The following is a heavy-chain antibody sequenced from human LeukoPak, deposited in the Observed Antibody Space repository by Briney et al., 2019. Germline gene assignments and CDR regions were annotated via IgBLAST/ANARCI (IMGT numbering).Heavy chain of an antibody. Sequence: ASVKVSCKASGYTFTSYGISWVRQAPGQGLEWMGWISAYNGNTNYAQKLQGRVTMTTDTSTSTAYMELRSLRSDDTAVYYCARDMYSSSWSAAFDIWGQGIMVTVSS. D-gene: IGHD6-13*01. J-gene: IGHJ3*02. V-gene: IGHV1-18*01. CDR3: ARDMYSSSWSAAFDI. CDR1: GYTFTSYG. CDR2: ISAYNGNT.